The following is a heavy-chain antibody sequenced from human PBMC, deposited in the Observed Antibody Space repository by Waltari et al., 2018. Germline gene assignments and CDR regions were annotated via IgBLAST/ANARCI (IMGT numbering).Heavy chain of an antibody. J-gene: IGHJ6*02. D-gene: IGHD1-26*01. CDR2: ISPNFDTA. CDR1: GGPFSSYA. Sequence: QVQLVQSGAEVKKPGSSVKVSCKASGGPFSSYAISWVPQAPGQGLEWMGGISPNFDTANYAQKCQGRVTITADESTSTAYMELSRLRSEDTAVYYCARGGAGELRYYYYGMDVWGQGTTVTVSS. V-gene: IGHV1-69*13. CDR3: ARGGAGELRYYYYGMDV.